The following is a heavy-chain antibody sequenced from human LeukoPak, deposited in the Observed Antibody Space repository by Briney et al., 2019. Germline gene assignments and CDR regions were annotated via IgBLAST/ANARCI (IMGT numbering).Heavy chain of an antibody. CDR2: IYYSGST. J-gene: IGHJ4*02. CDR1: GGSISSSSYY. CDR3: ARPWAWYYDSSGYDY. Sequence: PSETLSLTCTVSGGSISSSSYYWGWIRQPPGKGLEWLGSIYYSGSTYYNPSLKSRVTISVDTSKNQFSLKLSSVTAADTAVYYCARPWAWYYDSSGYDYWGQGTLVTVSS. D-gene: IGHD3-22*01. V-gene: IGHV4-39*01.